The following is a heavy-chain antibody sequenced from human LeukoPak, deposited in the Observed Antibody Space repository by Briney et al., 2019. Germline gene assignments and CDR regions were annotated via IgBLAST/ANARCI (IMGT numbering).Heavy chain of an antibody. CDR2: ISYDGSLK. Sequence: GGSLRLSCAASGFTFSNFDMHWVRQAPGKGLEWVAVISYDGSLKHYLDSVKGRFTISRDNSKSTLYLQMDSLRVEDTAVYYCAKKYSYGSGAGDALDIWGHGTLVTVSS. J-gene: IGHJ3*02. CDR1: GFTFSNFD. V-gene: IGHV3-30*18. CDR3: AKKYSYGSGAGDALDI. D-gene: IGHD3-10*01.